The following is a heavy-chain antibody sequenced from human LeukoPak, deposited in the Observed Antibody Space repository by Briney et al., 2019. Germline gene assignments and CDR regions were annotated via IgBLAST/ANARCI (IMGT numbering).Heavy chain of an antibody. D-gene: IGHD5-18*01. V-gene: IGHV4-39*01. CDR3: ARHGYIQFWLY. Sequence: PSETLSLTCTVSGASIGRGTYYWGWIRQSPDKGLEWIGSIDSSGTTHYNSSLKSRIIISVDTSKNQVSLNLTSVTFADTAVYYCARHGYIQFWLYWGQGTQVIVSS. J-gene: IGHJ4*02. CDR1: GASIGRGTYY. CDR2: IDSSGTT.